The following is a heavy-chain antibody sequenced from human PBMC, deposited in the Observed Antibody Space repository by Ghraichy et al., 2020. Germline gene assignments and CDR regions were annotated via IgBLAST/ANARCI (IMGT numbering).Heavy chain of an antibody. Sequence: GGSLRLSCAASGFTFSTYAMSWVRQAPGKGLEWVSAITDSGGDTFYADSVKGRCTISRDTSKNALYLQMNSLRAEDTAVYYCAKKGPVAGPGYFDYWGQGTLVTVSS. CDR2: ITDSGGDT. D-gene: IGHD6-19*01. CDR1: GFTFSTYA. V-gene: IGHV3-23*01. CDR3: AKKGPVAGPGYFDY. J-gene: IGHJ4*02.